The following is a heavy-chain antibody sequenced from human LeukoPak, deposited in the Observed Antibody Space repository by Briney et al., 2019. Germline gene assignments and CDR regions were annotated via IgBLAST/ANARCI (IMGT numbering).Heavy chain of an antibody. CDR2: MSYDGSNK. V-gene: IGHV3-30*03. CDR3: ARDGRRWLQAGGALDI. D-gene: IGHD5-24*01. J-gene: IGHJ3*02. Sequence: PGGSLRLSCTPSGFILSSYGMHSVRQSPDKGVEWVAFMSYDGSNKYHTDSVKGRFTISRDDSKNTLYLQINSLRPEDTAVYYCARDGRRWLQAGGALDIWGQETMVTVSS. CDR1: GFILSSYG.